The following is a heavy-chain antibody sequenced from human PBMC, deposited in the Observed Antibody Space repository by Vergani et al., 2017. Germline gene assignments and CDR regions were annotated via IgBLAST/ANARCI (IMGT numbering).Heavy chain of an antibody. V-gene: IGHV4-31*03. D-gene: IGHD4-23*01. CDR2: IYYSGST. CDR1: GGSISSGGYY. CDR3: ARGALRGNLPRGYFDL. Sequence: QVQLQESGPGLVKPSQTLSLTCTVSGGSISSGGYYWSWIRQHPGKGLEWIGYIYYSGSTYYNPSLKSRVTISVDTSKNQFSLKLSSVTAADTAVYYCARGALRGNLPRGYFDLWGRGTLVTVSS. J-gene: IGHJ2*01.